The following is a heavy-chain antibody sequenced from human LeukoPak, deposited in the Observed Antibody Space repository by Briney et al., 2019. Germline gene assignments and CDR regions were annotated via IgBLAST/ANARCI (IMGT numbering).Heavy chain of an antibody. CDR2: ISYGGST. CDR3: SRDHGRNWFDS. Sequence: SETLTLTCAASGGSISNYYWSWLRQPPGKGLEWVGYISYGGSTKYNPSLKSRVTISADTSTNHFSLQLSSLTAADTAVYYCSRDHGRNWFDSWGQGTLVTVSS. V-gene: IGHV4-59*12. CDR1: GGSISNYY. D-gene: IGHD5-24*01. J-gene: IGHJ5*01.